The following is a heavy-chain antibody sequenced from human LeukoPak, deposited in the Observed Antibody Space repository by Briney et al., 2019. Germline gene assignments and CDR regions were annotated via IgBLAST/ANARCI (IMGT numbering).Heavy chain of an antibody. V-gene: IGHV3-73*01. J-gene: IGHJ4*02. CDR3: TSSYDILTGYYKEGYFDY. CDR1: GFTFSGSA. CDR2: IRSKANSYAT. Sequence: QPGGSLRLSCAASGFTFSGSAMHWVRQASGKGLEWVGRIRSKANSYATAYAASVKGRFTISRDDSKNTAYLQMNSLKTEDTAVYYCTSSYDILTGYYKEGYFDYWGQGTLVTVSS. D-gene: IGHD3-9*01.